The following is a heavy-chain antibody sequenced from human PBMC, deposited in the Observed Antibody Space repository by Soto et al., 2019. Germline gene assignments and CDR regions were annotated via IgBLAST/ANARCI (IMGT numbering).Heavy chain of an antibody. CDR2: IIPIFGTA. D-gene: IGHD3-3*01. Sequence: QVQLVQSGAVVKKPGSSVKVSCKASGGTFSSYAISWVRQAPGQGLEWMGGIIPIFGTANYAQKFQGRVTITADESTSTAYMELSSLRSEDTAVYYCATAEGDFWSGYYLKDDAFDIWGQGTMVTVSS. CDR1: GGTFSSYA. CDR3: ATAEGDFWSGYYLKDDAFDI. J-gene: IGHJ3*02. V-gene: IGHV1-69*01.